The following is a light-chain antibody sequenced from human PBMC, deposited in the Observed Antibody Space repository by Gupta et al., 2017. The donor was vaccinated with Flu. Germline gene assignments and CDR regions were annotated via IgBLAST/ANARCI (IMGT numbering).Light chain of an antibody. CDR2: SAS. CDR1: QSITTY. V-gene: IGKV1-39*01. CDR3: QQTYTTPIT. J-gene: IGKJ5*01. Sequence: DLQMTQSPSSLSASVGDSVTIACRASQSITTYLSWYQQKPGKAPKLLIYSASSLQSGGPSRFRGSGSGTDFTRTISTLQPEEFATYYCQQTYTTPITFGQGTRLE.